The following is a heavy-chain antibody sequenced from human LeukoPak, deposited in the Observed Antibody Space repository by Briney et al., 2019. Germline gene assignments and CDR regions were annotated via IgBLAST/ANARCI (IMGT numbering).Heavy chain of an antibody. CDR2: IYYSGST. D-gene: IGHD6-19*01. J-gene: IGHJ4*02. CDR1: GGSISSYY. CDR3: ARWCHSSGWTRPGRYYFDY. V-gene: IGHV4-59*12. Sequence: MPSETLSLTCTVSGGSISSYYWSWIRQPPGKGLEWIGYIYYSGSTNYNPSLKSRVTISVDTSKNQFSLKLSSVTAADTAVYYCARWCHSSGWTRPGRYYFDYWGQGTLVTVSS.